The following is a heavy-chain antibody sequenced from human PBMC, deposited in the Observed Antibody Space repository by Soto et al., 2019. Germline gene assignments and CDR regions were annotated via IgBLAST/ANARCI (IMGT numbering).Heavy chain of an antibody. CDR1: GFTFSDYY. D-gene: IGHD3-10*01. J-gene: IGHJ5*02. Sequence: QVQLVESGGGLVKPGGSLRLSCAASGFTFSDYYMSWIRQAPGKGLEWVSYISSSGSTIYYADSVKGRFTISRDNAKNSLYLQMNSLRAEDPAVYYCARPRWFGELLPLNWFDPWGQGTLVTVSS. V-gene: IGHV3-11*01. CDR3: ARPRWFGELLPLNWFDP. CDR2: ISSSGSTI.